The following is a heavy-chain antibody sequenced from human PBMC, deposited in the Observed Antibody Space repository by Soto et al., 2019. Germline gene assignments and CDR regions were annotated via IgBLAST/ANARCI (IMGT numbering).Heavy chain of an antibody. CDR1: GYPVTAYY. CDR3: ARGGGVGVAGSAAFDM. Sequence: QLHLVQSGAVVKKPGASVTVSCSASGYPVTAYYMHWVRQAPGRGLEWMGGINPATGAAKYTQTFQGRVTMTRDTSTSTVFMELGCLTSEDTAVFYCARGGGVGVAGSAAFDMWGQWTLVTVSS. D-gene: IGHD3-3*01. CDR2: INPATGAA. V-gene: IGHV1-2*02. J-gene: IGHJ3*02.